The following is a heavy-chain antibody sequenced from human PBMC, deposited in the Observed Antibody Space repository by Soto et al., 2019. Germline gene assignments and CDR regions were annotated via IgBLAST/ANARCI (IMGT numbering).Heavy chain of an antibody. Sequence: SLRLSCAGSGFTFSSYAMSWVRQAPGKGLEWVSGTSGSGGSTHYGDSVKGRFTISRDNSKNTVYLQMNSLRADDTAVYYCAKELRPDRGWFDPWGQGTLVTVSS. CDR1: GFTFSSYA. CDR2: TSGSGGST. J-gene: IGHJ5*02. D-gene: IGHD3-16*01. V-gene: IGHV3-23*01. CDR3: AKELRPDRGWFDP.